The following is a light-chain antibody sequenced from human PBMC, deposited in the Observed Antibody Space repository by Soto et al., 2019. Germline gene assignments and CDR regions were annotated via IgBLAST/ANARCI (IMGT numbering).Light chain of an antibody. CDR3: LQNNRYKWP. V-gene: IGKV1-17*03. J-gene: IGKJ1*01. CDR1: QDISDF. CDR2: AAS. Sequence: DIQMTQSPSAMSASVGDRVTITCRASQDISDFLAWFQQKPGEVPKRLIYAASSLESGVPSRFSGSGYGTEFTLTISSLQPEYFATYYCLQNNRYKWPFGHGTKVDIX.